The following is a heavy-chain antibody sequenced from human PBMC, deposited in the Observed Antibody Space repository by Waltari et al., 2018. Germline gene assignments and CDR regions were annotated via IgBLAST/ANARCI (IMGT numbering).Heavy chain of an antibody. V-gene: IGHV1-69*12. CDR3: ARGGGRGGSFSFHMDV. CDR1: GGTFGSYA. CDR2: IIPMFGRT. Sequence: QVQLVQSGAEVKKPGSSVKVSCKASGGTFGSYAISWVRQAPGQGLEWMGGIIPMFGRTNYPQTFQDRVKITADESTSIAYMELSGLRFDDTAVYFCARGGGRGGSFSFHMDVWGKGTTVTISS. J-gene: IGHJ6*03. D-gene: IGHD3-10*01.